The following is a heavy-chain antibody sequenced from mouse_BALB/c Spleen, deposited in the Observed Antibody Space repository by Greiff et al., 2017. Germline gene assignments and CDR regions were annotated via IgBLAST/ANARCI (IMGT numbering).Heavy chain of an antibody. CDR2: ILPGSGST. CDR1: GYTFSSYW. CDR3: ARRGSTVVPMDY. Sequence: QVQLKQSGAELMKPGASVKISCKATGYTFSSYWIEWVKQRPGHGLEWIGEILPGSGSTNYNEKFKGKATFTADTSSNTAYMQLSSLTSEDSAVYYCARRGSTVVPMDYWGQGTSVTVSS. V-gene: IGHV1-9*01. D-gene: IGHD1-1*01. J-gene: IGHJ4*01.